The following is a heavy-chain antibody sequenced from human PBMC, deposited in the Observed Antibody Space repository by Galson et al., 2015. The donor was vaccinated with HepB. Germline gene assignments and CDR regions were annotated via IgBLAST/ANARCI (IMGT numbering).Heavy chain of an antibody. CDR3: ARDIQFCSTSCSDY. CDR2: ISYDGSNK. V-gene: IGHV3-30-3*01. CDR1: GFTFSSYA. J-gene: IGHJ4*02. Sequence: SLRLSCAASGFTFSSYAMHWVRQAPGKGLEWVAVISYDGSNKYYADSVKGRFTISRDNSKNTLYLQMNSLRAEDTAVYYCARDIQFCSTSCSDYWGQGTLVTVSS. D-gene: IGHD2-2*01.